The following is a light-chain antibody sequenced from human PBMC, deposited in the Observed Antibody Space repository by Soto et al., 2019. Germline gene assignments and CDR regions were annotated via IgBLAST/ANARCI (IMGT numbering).Light chain of an antibody. CDR1: QTITSSF. J-gene: IGKJ4*01. Sequence: EIVLTQSPGTLSLSPGERATLSCRASQTITSSFLAWYQQNPGQAPRLLVSGASSRAADVPDRFSGSGSGTDFTLTISRLEPEDFAVDYCQQYDSSPLTFGGGTKVEIK. CDR3: QQYDSSPLT. V-gene: IGKV3-20*01. CDR2: GAS.